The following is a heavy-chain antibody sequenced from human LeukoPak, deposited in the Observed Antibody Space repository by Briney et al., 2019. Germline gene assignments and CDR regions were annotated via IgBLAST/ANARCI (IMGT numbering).Heavy chain of an antibody. CDR2: INHSGYT. CDR3: TRMTTGHDY. V-gene: IGHV4-34*01. Sequence: SETLSLTCAVSGVSFDDYYWAWVHQTPGKGLEWIGEINHSGYTNDSPSLKSRVTLSIDTSRKQFSLNPRSVTVADAGIYYCTRMTTGHDYWGQGTLVTVSS. J-gene: IGHJ4*02. CDR1: GVSFDDYY. D-gene: IGHD4-17*01.